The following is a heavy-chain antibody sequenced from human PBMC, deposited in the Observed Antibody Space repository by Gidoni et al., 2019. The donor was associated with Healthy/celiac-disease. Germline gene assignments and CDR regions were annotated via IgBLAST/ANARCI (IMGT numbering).Heavy chain of an antibody. CDR3: ARWAGYDSSGYNYSG. Sequence: TCAVYGGSFSGYYWSWIRQPPGKGLEWIGEINHSGSTNYNPSLKSRVTISVDTSKNQFSLKLSSVTAADTAVYYCARWAGYDSSGYNYSGWGQGTLVTVSS. V-gene: IGHV4-34*01. J-gene: IGHJ4*02. CDR1: GGSFSGYY. CDR2: INHSGST. D-gene: IGHD3-22*01.